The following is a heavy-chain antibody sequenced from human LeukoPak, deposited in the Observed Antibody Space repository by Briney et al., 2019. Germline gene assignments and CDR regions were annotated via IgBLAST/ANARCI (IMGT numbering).Heavy chain of an antibody. V-gene: IGHV4-59*01. CDR3: ARVFAPFSYSAYYFDY. CDR1: GGSFSGYY. J-gene: IGHJ4*02. CDR2: IYYSGST. Sequence: SETLSLTCAVYGGSFSGYYWSWIRQPPGKGLEWIGYIYYSGSTNDNPSLKSRVTISVDTSKNQFSLKLSSVTAADTAVYYCARVFAPFSYSAYYFDYWGQGTLVTVSS. D-gene: IGHD2-21*01.